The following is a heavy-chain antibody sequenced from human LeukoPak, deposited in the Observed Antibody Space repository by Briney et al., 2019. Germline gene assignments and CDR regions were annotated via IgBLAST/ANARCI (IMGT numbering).Heavy chain of an antibody. CDR1: GYTFTGYY. V-gene: IGHV1-2*06. J-gene: IGHJ3*02. CDR3: ARPLVHIYYDSSGGSGAFDI. D-gene: IGHD3-22*01. Sequence: ASVKVSCKASGYTFTGYYMRWVRQAPGQGLEWMGRINPNSGGTNYAQKFQGRVTMTRDTSISTAYVELSRLRSDDTAVYYCARPLVHIYYDSSGGSGAFDIWGQGTMVTVSS. CDR2: INPNSGGT.